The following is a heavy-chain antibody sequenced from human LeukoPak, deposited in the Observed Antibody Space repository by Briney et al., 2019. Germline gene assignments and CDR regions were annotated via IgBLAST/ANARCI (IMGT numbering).Heavy chain of an antibody. Sequence: GGSLRLSCAVSGFTFTDTYMTWIRQAPGKGLESLSYISPSGTDISYADSVKGRFTISRDNSKNTLYLQMNSLRAEDTAVYYCAKDRNYYDSRGSDYWGQGTLVTVSS. D-gene: IGHD3-22*01. CDR1: GFTFTDTY. V-gene: IGHV3-11*01. J-gene: IGHJ4*02. CDR2: ISPSGTDI. CDR3: AKDRNYYDSRGSDY.